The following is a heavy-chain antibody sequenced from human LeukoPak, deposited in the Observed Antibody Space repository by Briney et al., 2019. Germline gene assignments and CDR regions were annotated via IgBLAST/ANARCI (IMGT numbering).Heavy chain of an antibody. J-gene: IGHJ3*02. V-gene: IGHV3-21*01. D-gene: IGHD2-2*01. CDR2: ISSTSAHI. Sequence: GGSLRLSCAASGFSFNTYSMNWVRQAPGKGLEWVSSISSTSAHIFYADSVKGRFSISRDNVKNSLYLQMNSLRVEDTAVYYCTSRYCSTSNCYSFDNWGQGTMVTVSS. CDR3: TSRYCSTSNCYSFDN. CDR1: GFSFNTYS.